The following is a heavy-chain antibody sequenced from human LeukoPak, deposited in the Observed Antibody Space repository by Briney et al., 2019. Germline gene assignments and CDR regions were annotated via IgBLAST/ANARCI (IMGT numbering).Heavy chain of an antibody. J-gene: IGHJ5*02. CDR1: GDSLSTYY. CDR2: VASSGTS. V-gene: IGHV4-59*01. Sequence: PSETLSLTCTVSGDSLSTYYWTWIRQTPGKELEWIGFVASSGTSNYNPSLKSRVSISIDTSKNQFSLALTSVTPADTAVYYCARVVRGVVTSNWFDPWGKGTLVSVSS. D-gene: IGHD2-21*02. CDR3: ARVVRGVVTSNWFDP.